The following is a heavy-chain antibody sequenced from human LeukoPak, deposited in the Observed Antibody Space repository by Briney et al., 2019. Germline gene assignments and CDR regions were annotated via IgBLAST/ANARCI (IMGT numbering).Heavy chain of an antibody. CDR3: ARVIGGYAYGYNDY. J-gene: IGHJ4*02. CDR2: ISNSSSTM. D-gene: IGHD5-18*01. V-gene: IGHV3-48*01. CDR1: GFTFSSYS. Sequence: GGSLRLSCAASGFTFSSYSMNWVRQAPGKGLEWVSYISNSSSTMYYADSVRGLFSISRDNAKNSLYLQMNSLRAEDTAVYYCARVIGGYAYGYNDYWGQGTLVTVSS.